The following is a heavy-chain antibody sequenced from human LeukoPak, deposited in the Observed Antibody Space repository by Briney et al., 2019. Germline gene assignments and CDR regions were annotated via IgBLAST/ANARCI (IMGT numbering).Heavy chain of an antibody. V-gene: IGHV4-39*01. CDR1: GGSNSSSSYY. Sequence: SETLSLTCTVSGGSNSSSSYYWGWIRQPPGKGLEWIGSIYYSGSTYYNPSLKSRVTISVDTSKNQFSLKLSSVTAADTAVYYCASPSSGYYYSWYFDLWGRGTLVTVSS. J-gene: IGHJ2*01. CDR2: IYYSGST. CDR3: ASPSSGYYYSWYFDL. D-gene: IGHD3-22*01.